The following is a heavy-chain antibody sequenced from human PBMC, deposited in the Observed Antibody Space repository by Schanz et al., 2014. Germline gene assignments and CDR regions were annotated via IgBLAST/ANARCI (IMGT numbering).Heavy chain of an antibody. J-gene: IGHJ3*02. Sequence: QVQLVESGGGVVQPGRSLRLSCAASGFTFSKYGVHWVRQAPGKGLEWVALISYDGSSKNHADSVQGRFTISRDNSKNTLYVQMNSLRAEDTAVYYCAKAKSGAHGAFDIWGQGTMVTVSS. CDR3: AKAKSGAHGAFDI. V-gene: IGHV3-33*06. CDR1: GFTFSKYG. CDR2: ISYDGSSK. D-gene: IGHD3-10*01.